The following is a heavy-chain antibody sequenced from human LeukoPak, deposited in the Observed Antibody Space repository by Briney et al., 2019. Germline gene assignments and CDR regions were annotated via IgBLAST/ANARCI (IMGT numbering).Heavy chain of an antibody. D-gene: IGHD2-2*01. CDR2: IYYSGST. Sequence: SETLSLTCTVSGGSISSYYWSWIRQPPGKGLEWIGYIYYSGSTNYNPSLKSRVTISVDTSKNQFSLKLSSVTAADTAVYYCARDVATLGYCSSTSCYLNWFDPWGQGTLVTVSS. J-gene: IGHJ5*02. CDR1: GGSISSYY. CDR3: ARDVATLGYCSSTSCYLNWFDP. V-gene: IGHV4-59*01.